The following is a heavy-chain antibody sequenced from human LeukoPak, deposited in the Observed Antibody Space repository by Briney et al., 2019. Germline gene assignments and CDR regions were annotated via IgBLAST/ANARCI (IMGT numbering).Heavy chain of an antibody. Sequence: GGSLRLSCAASGFASNGYPMYWVRQAPGKGLEWVAFMSYVQGDVLYADSVKGRFTISRDDSNNTLYLQMNSLRPEDTAVFYCARAGGAWSRTHYYYFMDVWGRGTTVTVSS. V-gene: IGHV3-30*01. CDR2: MSYVQGDV. D-gene: IGHD1/OR15-1a*01. CDR3: ARAGGAWSRTHYYYFMDV. J-gene: IGHJ6*03. CDR1: GFASNGYP.